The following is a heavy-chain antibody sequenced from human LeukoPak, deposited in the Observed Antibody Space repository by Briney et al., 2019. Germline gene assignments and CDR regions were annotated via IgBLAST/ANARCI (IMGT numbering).Heavy chain of an antibody. Sequence: PGGSLRLSCAASGFTFSSYSMNWVRQAPGKGLEWVSYISSSSSTIYYADPVKGRFTISRDNAKNSLYLQMNSLRAEDTAVYYCARGGQYYYDSSGFDYWGQGTLVTVSS. V-gene: IGHV3-48*01. CDR2: ISSSSSTI. CDR1: GFTFSSYS. J-gene: IGHJ4*02. D-gene: IGHD3-22*01. CDR3: ARGGQYYYDSSGFDY.